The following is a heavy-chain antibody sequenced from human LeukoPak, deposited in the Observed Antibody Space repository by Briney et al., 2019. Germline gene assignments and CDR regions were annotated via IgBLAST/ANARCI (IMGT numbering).Heavy chain of an antibody. CDR2: IYNSGST. V-gene: IGHV4-59*01. CDR3: AKFGMYSFDY. D-gene: IGHD3-16*01. CDR1: GGSISGYY. Sequence: SETLSLTCTVSGGSISGYYWSWIRQPPGKGLEYLGYIYNSGSTNCNPSLKSRVTISVDTSKNQFSLKLSSVTAADTAVYYCAKFGMYSFDYWGQGILVTVSS. J-gene: IGHJ4*02.